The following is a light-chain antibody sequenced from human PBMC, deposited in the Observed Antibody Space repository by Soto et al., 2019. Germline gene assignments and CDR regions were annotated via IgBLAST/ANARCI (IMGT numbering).Light chain of an antibody. V-gene: IGKV1-39*01. CDR2: AAS. J-gene: IGKJ1*01. CDR3: QQSYTTPWT. Sequence: IQMTQSPSSLSASVGDRVTVTCRASQSISSYLNWYQQKPGKAPKLLIYAASSLQSGVPSRFSGSGSGTDFTLTISSLQPEDFGVYYCQQSYTTPWTFGQGTKVEIK. CDR1: QSISSY.